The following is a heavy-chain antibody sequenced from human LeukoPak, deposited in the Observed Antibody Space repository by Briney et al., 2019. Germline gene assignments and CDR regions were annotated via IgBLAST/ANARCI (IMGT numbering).Heavy chain of an antibody. Sequence: ASVTVSFTASGYTFTTYDINWVRQAPGQGLEWMGWMNPNSGSTGYAQKFQGRVTINRNTSISTAYMELSGLRSEDTAVYYCARGRSTGYPYYFEYWGQGTLVTVSS. J-gene: IGHJ4*02. CDR1: GYTFTTYD. D-gene: IGHD5-12*01. V-gene: IGHV1-8*03. CDR3: ARGRSTGYPYYFEY. CDR2: MNPNSGST.